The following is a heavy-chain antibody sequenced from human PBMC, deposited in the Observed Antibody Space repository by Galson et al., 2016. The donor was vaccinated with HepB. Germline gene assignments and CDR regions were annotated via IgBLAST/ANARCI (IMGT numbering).Heavy chain of an antibody. Sequence: SVKVSCKASGYTFTSNGISWVRQAPGQGLEWMGWISANSGNTNYSQNLQDRVTLTTDTSTSTAYMELRSPRSDDTAVYYCARDRDYLLDHWGQGTLVTVSS. V-gene: IGHV1-18*01. CDR3: ARDRDYLLDH. J-gene: IGHJ5*02. CDR2: ISANSGNT. CDR1: GYTFTSNG. D-gene: IGHD4-11*01.